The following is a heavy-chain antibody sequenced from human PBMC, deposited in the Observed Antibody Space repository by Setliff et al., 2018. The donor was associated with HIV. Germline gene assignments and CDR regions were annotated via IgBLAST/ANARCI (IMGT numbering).Heavy chain of an antibody. CDR2: INTDGSTT. V-gene: IGHV3-74*01. Sequence: PGGSLRLSCAASGFTFSSYWMHWVRQAPGKGLVWVSRINTDGSTTNYADSVKGRFTISRDNARNTLYLQMNSLTAEDTAVYYCARNCGGSKCSVGHWGQGTLVTVSS. CDR1: GFTFSSYW. D-gene: IGHD2-21*01. J-gene: IGHJ4*02. CDR3: ARNCGGSKCSVGH.